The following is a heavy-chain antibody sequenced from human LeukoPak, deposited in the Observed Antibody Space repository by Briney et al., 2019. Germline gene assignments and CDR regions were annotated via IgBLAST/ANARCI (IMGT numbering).Heavy chain of an antibody. D-gene: IGHD3-10*01. CDR2: MNPNSGNT. CDR1: GYTFTSYD. V-gene: IGHV1-8*01. Sequence: ASVKVSCKASGYTFTSYDINWVRQATGQGLEWMGWMNPNSGNTGYAQKFQGRVTMTRNTSISTAYMELSSLRSEDTAVYYCARGITMVRGVMKGVYWGQGTLVTVSS. J-gene: IGHJ4*02. CDR3: ARGITMVRGVMKGVY.